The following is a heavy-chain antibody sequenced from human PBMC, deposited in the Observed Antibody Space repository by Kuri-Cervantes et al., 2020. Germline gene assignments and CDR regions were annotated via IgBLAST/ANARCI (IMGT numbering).Heavy chain of an antibody. CDR3: ASRARIAVAGYDY. CDR2: ISGSGGST. CDR1: GFTCSSYA. V-gene: IGHV3-23*01. J-gene: IGHJ4*02. D-gene: IGHD6-19*01. Sequence: GESLKISCAASGFTCSSYAMSWVRQAPGKGLEWVSAISGSGGSTYYADSVKGRFTISRDNSKNTLYLQLNSLRAEDTAVYYCASRARIAVAGYDYWGQGTLVTVSS.